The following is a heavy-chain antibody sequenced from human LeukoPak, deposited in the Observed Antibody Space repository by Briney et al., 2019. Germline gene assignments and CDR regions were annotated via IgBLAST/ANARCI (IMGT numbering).Heavy chain of an antibody. CDR1: GYTFTSYA. Sequence: ASVKVSCKASGYTFTSYAMNWVRQAPGQGLEWMGWINTNTGNPTYAQGFTGRFVFSLDTSVSTAYLQISSLKAEDTAVYYCASDYCGGDCYYALDIWAKGQWSPSLQ. V-gene: IGHV7-4-1*02. J-gene: IGHJ3*02. CDR2: INTNTGNP. D-gene: IGHD2-21*02. CDR3: ASDYCGGDCYYALDI.